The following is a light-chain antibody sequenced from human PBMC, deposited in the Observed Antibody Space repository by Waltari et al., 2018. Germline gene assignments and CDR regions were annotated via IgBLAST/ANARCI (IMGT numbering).Light chain of an antibody. J-gene: IGKJ1*01. CDR2: EAS. CDR1: QGISTY. Sequence: IQLTQSPSSLSASVGDTVTITCRASQGISTYLAWLQQKPGRAPKVLIFEASTLQSGGPSRFSGSGSGIDFTLTISSLQPEDVATYYCQQFHDYPWTFGQGTKVEIK. V-gene: IGKV1-9*01. CDR3: QQFHDYPWT.